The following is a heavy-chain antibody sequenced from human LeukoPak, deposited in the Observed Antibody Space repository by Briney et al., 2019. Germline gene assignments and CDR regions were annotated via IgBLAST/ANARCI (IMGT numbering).Heavy chain of an antibody. J-gene: IGHJ3*02. D-gene: IGHD1-1*01. V-gene: IGHV3-53*01. CDR1: EFTVTYNY. CDR3: ARWTNFRAFDI. Sequence: GGSLRLSCAASEFTVTYNYMIWVRQAPGKGLEWVSLLYSAGSTNYADSVKGRFTISRDDSKNTVYLQMNSLRAEDTAVYYCARWTNFRAFDIWGQGTMVTVSS. CDR2: LYSAGST.